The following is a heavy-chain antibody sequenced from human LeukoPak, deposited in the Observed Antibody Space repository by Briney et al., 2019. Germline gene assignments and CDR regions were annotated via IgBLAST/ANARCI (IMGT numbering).Heavy chain of an antibody. CDR3: ARTGTGGDLDI. CDR1: GFTFSNHW. J-gene: IGHJ3*02. D-gene: IGHD2-8*02. CDR2: INSDGTST. V-gene: IGHV3-74*01. Sequence: GGSLRLSCAASGFTFSNHWLHWVRHAPGKGLVWVSRINSDGTSTIYADSVKGRFTISRDNAKSTVYLQMTSLRAEDTAVYYCARTGTGGDLDIWGQGTMVTVSS.